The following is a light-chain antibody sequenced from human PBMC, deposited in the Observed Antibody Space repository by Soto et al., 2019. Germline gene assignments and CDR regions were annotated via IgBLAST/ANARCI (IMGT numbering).Light chain of an antibody. CDR1: SSDVGRFNF. J-gene: IGLJ1*01. V-gene: IGLV2-14*01. CDR3: SSYTTRSTYV. CDR2: EVT. Sequence: QSALTQPASVSGSPGQSITISCTGTSSDVGRFNFVSWFQQHPGKAPKPLIYEVTKRPSGVSNRFSGSKSGNTASLTISGLQTEDEADYYCSSYTTRSTYVFGTGTKVTVL.